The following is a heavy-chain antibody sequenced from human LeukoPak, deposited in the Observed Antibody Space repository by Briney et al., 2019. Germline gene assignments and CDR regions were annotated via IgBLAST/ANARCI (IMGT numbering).Heavy chain of an antibody. CDR1: GYTFTGYH. Sequence: GASVKVSCKASGYTFTGYHMHWVRQAPGQGLEWMGWISAYNGNTNYAQRLQGRVTMTTDTSTSTAYMELRSLRSDDTAVYYCARDEGSYIRYRRAFDIWGQGTMVTVSS. CDR2: ISAYNGNT. CDR3: ARDEGSYIRYRRAFDI. D-gene: IGHD1-26*01. V-gene: IGHV1-18*04. J-gene: IGHJ3*02.